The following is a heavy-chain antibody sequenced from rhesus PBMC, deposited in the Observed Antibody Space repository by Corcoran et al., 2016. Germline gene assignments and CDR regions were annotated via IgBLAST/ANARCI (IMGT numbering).Heavy chain of an antibody. CDR2: NYGSGSST. D-gene: IGHD2-2*01. CDR3: ARGRGYCTSTTCP. CDR1: GGSISSSY. V-gene: IGHV4-169*01. Sequence: QLQLQESGPGLVKPSETLSVTCAVSGGSISSSYWSWIRQAPGKGLEWIGYNYGSGSSTNYNPHLKSRVTLSVDTSKNQLSLKRSSVTTADKAVYYCARGRGYCTSTTCPWGQGVLVTVSS. J-gene: IGHJ4*01.